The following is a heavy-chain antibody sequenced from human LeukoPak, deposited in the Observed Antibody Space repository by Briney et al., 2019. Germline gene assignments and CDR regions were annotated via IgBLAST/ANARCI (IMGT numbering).Heavy chain of an antibody. V-gene: IGHV3-7*01. Sequence: GGSLRLSCAASGFTFSNYWMTWVRRAPGKGLEWVANIRRDGSETHYVDSVMGRFTISRDNAKNSLYLQMNSLRAEDTAVYYCARLIMVRGVLPDYYHYYMDVWGKGTTVTISS. D-gene: IGHD3-10*01. CDR2: IRRDGSET. CDR3: ARLIMVRGVLPDYYHYYMDV. CDR1: GFTFSNYW. J-gene: IGHJ6*03.